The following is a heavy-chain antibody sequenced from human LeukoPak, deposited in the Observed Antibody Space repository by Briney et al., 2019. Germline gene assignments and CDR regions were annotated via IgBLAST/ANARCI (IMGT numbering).Heavy chain of an antibody. D-gene: IGHD1-26*01. V-gene: IGHV3-9*01. CDR2: VNRNSGTI. CDR3: AKDLAVGTTPRVYAFDV. CDR1: GFTFYDYA. Sequence: PGGSLTLSCAASGFTFYDYAMHWVRQVPGKGLEWVGGVNRNSGTIAYGDSVKGRFTISGDNARNSLYLQMNSLRTEDTALYYCAKDLAVGTTPRVYAFDVWGQGTMVTVS. J-gene: IGHJ3*01.